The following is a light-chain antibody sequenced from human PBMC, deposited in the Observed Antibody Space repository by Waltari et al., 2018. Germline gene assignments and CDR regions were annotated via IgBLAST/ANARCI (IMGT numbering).Light chain of an antibody. CDR1: QSVSSN. J-gene: IGKJ5*01. V-gene: IGKV3-15*01. Sequence: EIVMTQSPATLSVSPGERATLSCRASQSVSSNLAWYQQKPGQAPRRLIYGASTRATGIPARFSGSGSGTEFTLTISSLQSEDFAVYYCQQYNNWLITFGQGTRLEIK. CDR3: QQYNNWLIT. CDR2: GAS.